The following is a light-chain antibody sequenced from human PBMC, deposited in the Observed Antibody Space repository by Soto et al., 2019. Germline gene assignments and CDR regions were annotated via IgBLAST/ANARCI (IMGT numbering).Light chain of an antibody. V-gene: IGKV1-5*03. CDR2: KAS. Sequence: DIQMTQSPSTLSASVGERVTITCRASQTISNLLAWYQQKPGRAPTLLIYKASTLESGVPSRFSGSGSGTEFTLTISSLQPDDFATYYCQQYDSYPLTFGQGTRLEIK. J-gene: IGKJ5*01. CDR1: QTISNL. CDR3: QQYDSYPLT.